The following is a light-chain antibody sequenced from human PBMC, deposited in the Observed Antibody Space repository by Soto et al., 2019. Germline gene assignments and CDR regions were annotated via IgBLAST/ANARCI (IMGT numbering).Light chain of an antibody. CDR2: GAS. CDR3: QQYGGVPYT. CDR1: ESISRDY. Sequence: EIVLTQSPGTLSLSPGQRATLSCRASESISRDYLAWYQQRLGQAPRLLIYGASIGATGIPDRFSCSWSCTYFTLTISRLEPEDFAIYYCQQYGGVPYTFGQGTKLEIK. J-gene: IGKJ2*01. V-gene: IGKV3-20*01.